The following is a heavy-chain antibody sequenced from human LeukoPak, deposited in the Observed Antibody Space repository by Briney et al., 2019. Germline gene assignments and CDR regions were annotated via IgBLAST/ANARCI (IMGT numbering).Heavy chain of an antibody. V-gene: IGHV4-34*01. CDR3: ARGRPRRERRLQLRNLRNDY. Sequence: SETLSLTCAVYGGSFSGYYWSWIRQPPGKGLEWIGEINHSGSTNYNPSLKSRVTISVDTSKNQFSLKLSSVTAADTAVYYCARGRPRRERRLQLRNLRNDYWGQGTLVTVSS. D-gene: IGHD5-24*01. CDR1: GGSFSGYY. CDR2: INHSGST. J-gene: IGHJ4*02.